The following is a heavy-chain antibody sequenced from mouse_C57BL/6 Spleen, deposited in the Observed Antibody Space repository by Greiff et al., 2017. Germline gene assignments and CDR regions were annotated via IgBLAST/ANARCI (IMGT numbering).Heavy chain of an antibody. Sequence: EVMLVESGGGLVQPGGSLKLSCAASGFTFSDYGMAWVRQAPRKGPEWVAFISNLAYSIYYADTVTGRFTISRENAKNTLYLEMSSLRSEDTAMYYCARRGGYPYYYAMDYWGQGTSVTVSS. CDR1: GFTFSDYG. J-gene: IGHJ4*01. V-gene: IGHV5-15*04. CDR2: ISNLAYSI. D-gene: IGHD2-2*01. CDR3: ARRGGYPYYYAMDY.